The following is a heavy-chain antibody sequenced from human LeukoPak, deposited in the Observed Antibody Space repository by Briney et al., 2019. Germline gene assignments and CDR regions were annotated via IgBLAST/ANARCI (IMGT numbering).Heavy chain of an antibody. V-gene: IGHV3-23*01. D-gene: IGHD2-2*01. CDR1: GFTFSSYA. CDR3: AKGGIEGYCSTTTCANMDV. Sequence: PGGSLRLSCAASGFTFSSYAMSWVRQAPGKGLEWVSAISGSGGSTYYADSVKGRFTIPRDNSKNTLYLQMNSLRAEDTAVYYCAKGGIEGYCSTTTCANMDVWGKGTTVTVSS. J-gene: IGHJ6*03. CDR2: ISGSGGST.